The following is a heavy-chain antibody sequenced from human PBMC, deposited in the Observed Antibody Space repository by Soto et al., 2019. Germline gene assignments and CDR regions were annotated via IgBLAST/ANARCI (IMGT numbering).Heavy chain of an antibody. V-gene: IGHV4-31*03. Sequence: QVQLQESGPGLVKPSQTLSLTCTVSGGSISSGGYYWSWIRQHPGKGLEWIGYIYYSGRTYYNPFLNSRVTISVDTSKNQFSLKLSSVTAADKAVYYCARSGYSYGPNPLLYWGQGTLVTVSS. CDR1: GGSISSGGYY. CDR3: ARSGYSYGPNPLLY. D-gene: IGHD5-18*01. J-gene: IGHJ4*02. CDR2: IYYSGRT.